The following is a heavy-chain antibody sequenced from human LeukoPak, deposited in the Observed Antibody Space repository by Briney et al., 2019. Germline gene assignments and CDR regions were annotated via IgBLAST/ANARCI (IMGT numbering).Heavy chain of an antibody. CDR1: GFTFSDYY. V-gene: IGHV3-30*18. CDR3: VKEITPQVAHAIDP. Sequence: PGGSLRLSCAASGFTFSDYYMSWIRQAPGKGLEWVGVISFDGRLMFYGDSVKGRFIISRDNSKNTLCLQMNTLRAEDTAIYYCVKEITPQVAHAIDPWGQGTLVTVSS. D-gene: IGHD1-14*01. J-gene: IGHJ5*02. CDR2: ISFDGRLM.